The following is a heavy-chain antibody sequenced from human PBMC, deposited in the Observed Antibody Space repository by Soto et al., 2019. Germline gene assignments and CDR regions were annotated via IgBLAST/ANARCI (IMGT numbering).Heavy chain of an antibody. CDR3: SRDPGYCRGGICYQHLDQ. Sequence: ASVKASWKASCYTFTSCGMRWMRQAPGQGLEWMGWISAYNGNTNYAQKLQGRFTMTRDTSISTAYLELSSLTYDDTAVYYCSRDPGYCRGGICYQHLDQWGQGTLVTVSS. D-gene: IGHD2-15*01. CDR2: ISAYNGNT. J-gene: IGHJ4*02. CDR1: CYTFTSCG. V-gene: IGHV1-18*04.